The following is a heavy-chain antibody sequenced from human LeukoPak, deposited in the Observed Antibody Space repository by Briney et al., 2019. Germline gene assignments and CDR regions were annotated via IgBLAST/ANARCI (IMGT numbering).Heavy chain of an antibody. CDR3: TTGCSSTSCYGV. V-gene: IGHV3-15*01. CDR2: IKSKTDGGTT. D-gene: IGHD2-2*01. Sequence: MPGGSLRLSCAASGVTFSNAWMSWVRQAPRKGLEWVGRIKSKTDGGTTDYAAPVKGRFTISRDDSKNTLYLQMNSLKTEDTAVYYCTTGCSSTSCYGVWDQGTTVTVSS. CDR1: GVTFSNAW. J-gene: IGHJ6*02.